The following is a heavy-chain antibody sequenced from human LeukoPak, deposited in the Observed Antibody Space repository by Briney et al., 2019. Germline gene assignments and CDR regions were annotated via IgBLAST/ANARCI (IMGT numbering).Heavy chain of an antibody. Sequence: GGSLRLSCAASGFTFSSYWMSWVRQAPGKGLEWVANIKQDGSEKYYVDSVKGRFTISRDNAKNSLYLQIDSLRGEDTAVYYCAKSGSGSSLGHYYYYMEVWGKGTTVTISS. CDR1: GFTFSSYW. V-gene: IGHV3-7*01. D-gene: IGHD1-26*01. CDR2: IKQDGSEK. CDR3: AKSGSGSSLGHYYYYMEV. J-gene: IGHJ6*03.